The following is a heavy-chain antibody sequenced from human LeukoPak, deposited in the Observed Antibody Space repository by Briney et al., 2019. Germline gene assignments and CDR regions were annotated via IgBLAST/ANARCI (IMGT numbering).Heavy chain of an antibody. J-gene: IGHJ3*02. V-gene: IGHV4-59*01. CDR2: IQYTGST. CDR3: AGPGIAAAI. D-gene: IGHD6-13*01. CDR1: GGSISSNY. Sequence: SETLSLTCTVSGGSISSNYWSWIRQPPGKGLEWIGNIQYTGSTNCNPSLKSRVIISLDTSKTQFSLKVSSVTAADTAVYYCAGPGIAAAIWGQGTMVTVSS.